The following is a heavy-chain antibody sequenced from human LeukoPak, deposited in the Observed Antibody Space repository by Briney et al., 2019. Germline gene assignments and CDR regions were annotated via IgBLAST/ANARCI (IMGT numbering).Heavy chain of an antibody. CDR1: GFTFSSYA. J-gene: IGHJ4*02. CDR3: ARETWSYY. D-gene: IGHD2-8*02. CDR2: ISYDGSNK. V-gene: IGHV3-30-3*01. Sequence: PGRSLRLSCAASGFTFSSYAMHWVRQAPGKGLEWVAVISYDGSNKYYADSVKGRFTISRDSSKNTLYLQMNSLRVEDTAVYYCARETWSYYWGQGTLVTVSS.